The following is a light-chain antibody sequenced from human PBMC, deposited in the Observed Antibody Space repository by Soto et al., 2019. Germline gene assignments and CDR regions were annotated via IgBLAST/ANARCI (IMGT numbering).Light chain of an antibody. CDR3: QHHGSSARTFT. Sequence: EIVLTQSPGTLSLSQGERATLTCRASQSITSRYLAWYQQKPGQAPRLLIYGASIRASGISDRFSGSGSGTDFTLTISSLEAEDFAVYYCQHHGSSARTFTFGPGTKVDI. J-gene: IGKJ3*01. V-gene: IGKV3-20*01. CDR2: GAS. CDR1: QSITSRY.